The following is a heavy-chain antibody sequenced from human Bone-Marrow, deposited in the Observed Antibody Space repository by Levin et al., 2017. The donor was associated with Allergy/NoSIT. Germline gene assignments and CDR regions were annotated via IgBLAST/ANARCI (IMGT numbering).Heavy chain of an antibody. J-gene: IGHJ4*02. CDR1: GFTFSNAW. CDR2: IKSKTDGGTT. D-gene: IGHD3-3*01. V-gene: IGHV3-15*01. Sequence: GESLKISCAASGFTFSNAWMSWVRQAPGKGLEWVGRIKSKTDGGTTDYAAPVKGRFTISRDDSKNTLYLQMNSLKTEDTAVYYCTTDPASGFLEWLLDLNFDYWGQGTLVTVSS. CDR3: TTDPASGFLEWLLDLNFDY.